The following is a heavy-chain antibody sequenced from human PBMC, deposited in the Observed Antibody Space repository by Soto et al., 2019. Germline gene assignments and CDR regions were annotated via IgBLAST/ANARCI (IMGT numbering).Heavy chain of an antibody. CDR3: ARVGRWPQDLDS. J-gene: IGHJ4*02. CDR2: IYYTGST. D-gene: IGHD3-10*01. CDR1: GGSISDYY. Sequence: QVQLQESGPGLVKPSETLSLTCTVSGGSISDYYWSWIRQPPGKGLEWVGYIYYTGSTTYNPYLKSRITLSVYTSKNQFPLKLRSVSAADTVGYYCARVGRWPQDLDSCGQGTLVTVSS. V-gene: IGHV4-59*08.